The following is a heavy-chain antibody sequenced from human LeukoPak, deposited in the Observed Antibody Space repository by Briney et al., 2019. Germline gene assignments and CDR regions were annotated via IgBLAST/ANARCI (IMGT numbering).Heavy chain of an antibody. CDR3: SRSSPHCSSTSCYNDAFDI. Sequence: GGSLRLSCAASGFTFSSYSMNWVRQAPGKGLEWVSSISSSSSYIYYADSVKGRITISRDNAKNSLYLQMNSLRAEDTAVYYCSRSSPHCSSTSCYNDAFDIWGQGTMVTASS. CDR1: GFTFSSYS. D-gene: IGHD2-2*02. J-gene: IGHJ3*02. V-gene: IGHV3-21*01. CDR2: ISSSSSYI.